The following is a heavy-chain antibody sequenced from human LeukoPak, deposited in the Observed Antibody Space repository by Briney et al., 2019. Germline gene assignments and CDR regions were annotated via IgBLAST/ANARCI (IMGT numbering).Heavy chain of an antibody. CDR3: TRLAGGDAFDI. D-gene: IGHD2-15*01. CDR2: IRSKANGYTT. CDR1: GFTFSGSA. V-gene: IGHV3-73*01. J-gene: IGHJ3*02. Sequence: GGSLRLSCAASGFTFSGSAMHWVRQASGKGLEWVGRIRSKANGYTTAYGASMKGRFTISRDDSQRATYVQMNSLKIEDTAVYYCTRLAGGDAFDIWGPGTMVTVSS.